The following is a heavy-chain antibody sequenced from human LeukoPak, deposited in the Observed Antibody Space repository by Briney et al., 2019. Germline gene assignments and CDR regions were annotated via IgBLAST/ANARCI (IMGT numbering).Heavy chain of an antibody. J-gene: IGHJ4*02. CDR3: ARENYYYHSSGYYPYYFDY. V-gene: IGHV3-23*01. Sequence: GGSLRLSCAASGFAFSIYAMNWVRQAPGKGLEWVSAISGSAGSTYYADSVKGRFTISRDNAKNSLYLQMNSLRAEDTAVYYCARENYYYHSSGYYPYYFDYWGQGTLVTVSS. CDR2: ISGSAGST. CDR1: GFAFSIYA. D-gene: IGHD3-22*01.